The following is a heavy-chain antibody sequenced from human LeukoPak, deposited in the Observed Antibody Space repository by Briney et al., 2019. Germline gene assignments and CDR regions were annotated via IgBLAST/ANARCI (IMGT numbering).Heavy chain of an antibody. CDR2: ISYDGINK. V-gene: IGHV3-30*04. CDR1: GFTFSSHA. D-gene: IGHD2-8*01. CDR3: ARVGTSSLRDWFDP. Sequence: GGSLRLSCVASGFTFSSHAMNWVRQAPGKGLEWVAVISYDGINKYYVDSVKGRFTISRDNSKNTLYLQMNSLRAEDTAVYYCARVGTSSLRDWFDPWGQGTLVTVSS. J-gene: IGHJ5*02.